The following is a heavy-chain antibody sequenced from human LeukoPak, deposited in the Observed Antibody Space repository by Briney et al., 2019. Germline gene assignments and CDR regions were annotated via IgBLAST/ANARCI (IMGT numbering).Heavy chain of an antibody. V-gene: IGHV1-2*02. CDR2: INPNSGGT. CDR1: GYTFTGYY. D-gene: IGHD5-24*01. Sequence: ASVKVSCKASGYTFTGYYMHWVRRAPGQGLEWMGWINPNSGGTNYAQKFQGRVTMTRDTSISTAYMELSRLRADDTAVYYCARDNADGYNADYWGQGTLVTVSS. J-gene: IGHJ4*02. CDR3: ARDNADGYNADY.